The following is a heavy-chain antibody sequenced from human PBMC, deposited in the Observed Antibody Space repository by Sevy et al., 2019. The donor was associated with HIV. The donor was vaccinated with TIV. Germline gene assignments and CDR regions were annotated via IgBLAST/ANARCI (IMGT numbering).Heavy chain of an antibody. J-gene: IGHJ4*02. D-gene: IGHD3-22*01. CDR2: FDPEDDET. CDR1: GYTLTEFS. CDR3: ATTKDYYESSGYPFDY. V-gene: IGHV1-24*01. Sequence: ASVEVSCKVSGYTLTEFSMHWVRQAPGKGLEWMATFDPEDDETIYAQKFQGRVTMAEDTSTDTVYMELSSLRSEDTAVYYCATTKDYYESSGYPFDYWGQGTLVTVSS.